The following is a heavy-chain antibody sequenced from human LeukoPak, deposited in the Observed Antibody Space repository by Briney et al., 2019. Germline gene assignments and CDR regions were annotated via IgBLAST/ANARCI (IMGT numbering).Heavy chain of an antibody. CDR3: ARAYYYDSSGYYLKSAFDI. J-gene: IGHJ3*02. CDR2: MNPNSGNT. CDR1: GYTFTSYD. V-gene: IGHV1-8*01. D-gene: IGHD3-22*01. Sequence: ASVKVSCKASGYTFTSYDINWVRQATGQGLEWMGWMNPNSGNTGYAQKFQGRVTMTRNTSISTAYMELSSLRSEDTAVYYCARAYYYDSSGYYLKSAFDIWGQGTMVTVSS.